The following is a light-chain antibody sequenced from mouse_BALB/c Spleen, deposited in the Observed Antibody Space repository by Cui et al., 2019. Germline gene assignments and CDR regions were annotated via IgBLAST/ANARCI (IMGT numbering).Light chain of an antibody. Sequence: DIQRTQSPDSQSASLGERVTITCLASQNIGRWLAWYQQKTGRSPQLLIYAATSLGDGVPLRFSGSGSGTKFSFKISSLQAEDFVNYYCQQLYSTPYTFGGGTKLEIK. J-gene: IGKJ2*01. CDR2: AAT. CDR1: QNIGRW. V-gene: IGKV12-98*01. CDR3: QQLYSTPYT.